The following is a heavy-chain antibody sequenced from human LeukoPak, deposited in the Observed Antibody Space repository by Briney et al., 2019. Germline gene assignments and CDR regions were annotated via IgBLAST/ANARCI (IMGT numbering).Heavy chain of an antibody. Sequence: GGSLRLSCAASGFTFSDYYMSWVRQAPGKGLEWVSYISSSGSTIYYADSVKGRFTISRDNAKNSLYLQMNSLRAEDTAVYYCARRGFTVTTYFDYWGQGTLVTVSS. CDR2: ISSSGSTI. V-gene: IGHV3-11*01. J-gene: IGHJ4*02. CDR3: ARRGFTVTTYFDY. CDR1: GFTFSDYY. D-gene: IGHD4-17*01.